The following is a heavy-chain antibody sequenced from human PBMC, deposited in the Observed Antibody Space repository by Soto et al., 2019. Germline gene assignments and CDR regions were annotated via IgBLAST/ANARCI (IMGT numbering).Heavy chain of an antibody. CDR1: GGSISSYY. Sequence: SETLSLTCTVSGGSISSYYWSWIRQPPGKGLEWIGYIYYSGSTNYNPSLKSRVTISVDTSKNQFSLKLSSVTAADTAVYYCARANRIAAAGTDAFDIWGQGTMVTVSS. CDR2: IYYSGST. V-gene: IGHV4-59*01. CDR3: ARANRIAAAGTDAFDI. D-gene: IGHD6-13*01. J-gene: IGHJ3*02.